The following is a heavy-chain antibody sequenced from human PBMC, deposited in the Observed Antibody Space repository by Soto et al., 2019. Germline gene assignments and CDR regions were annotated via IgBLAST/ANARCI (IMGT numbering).Heavy chain of an antibody. Sequence: QVQLVEPGGGVVQPGRSLRLSCAASGFTFSSYAMHWVRQAPGKGLEWVAVISYDGSNKYYGDSVKGRFTISRDNSKNTLYLQMNSLRAEDTAVYYCARDGTYGMDVWGQGTTVTVSS. CDR1: GFTFSSYA. CDR2: ISYDGSNK. CDR3: ARDGTYGMDV. D-gene: IGHD1-26*01. V-gene: IGHV3-30-3*01. J-gene: IGHJ6*02.